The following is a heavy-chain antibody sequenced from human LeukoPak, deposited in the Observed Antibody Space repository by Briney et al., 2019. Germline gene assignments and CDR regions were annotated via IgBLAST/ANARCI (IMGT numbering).Heavy chain of an antibody. CDR1: GYTFTAYY. Sequence: GASVKVSCKASGYTFTAYYMHWVRQAPGQGLEWMGWIEPKSGGTNYAQKFQGRVTMTRDTSINTAYTDLSRLTSDDTAVYYCGRGQASFAPWGQGTLVTVSS. CDR3: GRGQASFAP. J-gene: IGHJ5*02. V-gene: IGHV1-2*02. D-gene: IGHD3-10*01. CDR2: IEPKSGGT.